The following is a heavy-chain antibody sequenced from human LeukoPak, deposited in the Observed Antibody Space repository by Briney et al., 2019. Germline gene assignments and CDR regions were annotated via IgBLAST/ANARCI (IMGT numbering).Heavy chain of an antibody. V-gene: IGHV4-59*08. CDR3: ARRAVAPNCERSGYYDY. D-gene: IGHD3-22*01. CDR2: IYYSGST. Sequence: SETLSLTCTVSGGSISSYNWSWIRQPPGKGLEWMGYIYYSGSTNYNSSLKSRVTISVDTHKNYLSLKLSSVTAADTAVYYCARRAVAPNCERSGYYDYWGRGTLVTVSS. J-gene: IGHJ4*02. CDR1: GGSISSYN.